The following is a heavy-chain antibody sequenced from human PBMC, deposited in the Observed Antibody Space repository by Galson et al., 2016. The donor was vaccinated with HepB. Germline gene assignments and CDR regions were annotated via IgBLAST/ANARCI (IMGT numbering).Heavy chain of an antibody. CDR3: AKDSRSYYDFWSGYFVSE. CDR2: ISYDGSNK. CDR1: GLTFSSYG. Sequence: SLRLSCAASGLTFSSYGMHWVRQAPGKGLEWVAVISYDGSNKYYADSVKGRFTISRDNSKKTLYLQMNSLRAEDTAVYYCAKDSRSYYDFWSGYFVSEWGQGTLVTVSS. D-gene: IGHD3-3*01. V-gene: IGHV3-30*18. J-gene: IGHJ4*02.